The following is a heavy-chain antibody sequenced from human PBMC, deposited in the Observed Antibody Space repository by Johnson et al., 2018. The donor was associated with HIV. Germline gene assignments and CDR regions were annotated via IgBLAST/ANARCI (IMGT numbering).Heavy chain of an antibody. CDR1: GFIFDDYG. J-gene: IGHJ3*02. CDR2: INWNGGST. CDR3: ARAVGFDYGRGDAFDI. D-gene: IGHD4-17*01. Sequence: VQLVESGGGLVQPGGSLRLSCAGSGFIFDDYGMSWVRQAPGKGLEWVSGINWNGGSTGYADSVKGRFTISRDNAKNSLYLQMNSLRAEDTAFYYCARAVGFDYGRGDAFDIWGQGTMVTVSS. V-gene: IGHV3-20*04.